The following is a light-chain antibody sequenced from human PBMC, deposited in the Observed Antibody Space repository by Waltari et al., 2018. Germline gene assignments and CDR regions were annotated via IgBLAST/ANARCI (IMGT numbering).Light chain of an antibody. J-gene: IGLJ3*02. V-gene: IGLV2-14*03. CDR1: SSDVSDYNF. CDR3: SSYTTSNTLWV. Sequence: QSALTQPASVSGSPGQSITISCTRTSSDVSDYNFVSWYQQHPGKAPQLIISHVNSRPSGVSNRFSGSKSGNTASLTISELQAEDGADYYCSSYTTSNTLWVFGGGTKLTVL. CDR2: HVN.